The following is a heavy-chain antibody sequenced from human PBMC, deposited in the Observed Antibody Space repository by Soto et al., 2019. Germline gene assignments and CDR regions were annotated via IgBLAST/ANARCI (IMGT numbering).Heavy chain of an antibody. V-gene: IGHV4-61*01. CDR2: IYYSGST. D-gene: IGHD1-26*01. J-gene: IGHJ3*02. Sequence: QVQLQESGPGLVKPSETLSLTCTVSGGSVSSGSYYWSWIRQPPGKGLEWIGYIYYSGSTNYNPSLKSRVTISVDTSKNQFSLKLSSVTAADTAVYYCARDPGWELREHDAFDIWGQGTMVTVSS. CDR3: ARDPGWELREHDAFDI. CDR1: GGSVSSGSYY.